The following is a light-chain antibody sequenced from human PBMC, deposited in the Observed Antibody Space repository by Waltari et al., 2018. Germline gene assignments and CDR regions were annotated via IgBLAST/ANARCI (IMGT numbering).Light chain of an antibody. CDR2: WAS. CDR1: QSVLSSSNNKNY. CDR3: LQYYGSPLT. V-gene: IGKV4-1*01. J-gene: IGKJ4*01. Sequence: DIVMTQSPDSLAVSLGERATINCMSSQSVLSSSNNKNYLAWYQQKPGQPPKLLIYWASTRESGVPDRFSGGGSGTDFTLTISSLQAEDVAVYYCLQYYGSPLTFGGGTKVEIK.